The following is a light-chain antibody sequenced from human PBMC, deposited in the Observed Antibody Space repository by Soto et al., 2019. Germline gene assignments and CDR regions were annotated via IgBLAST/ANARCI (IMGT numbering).Light chain of an antibody. CDR1: QSVSSN. CDR3: KQYNNWPRT. CDR2: GAS. Sequence: IQMTQSPATLSVSPGERATLSCRASQSVSSNLAWYQQKPGQAPRLLIYGASTRATGIPARFSGSGSGTEFTLTIRSLQSEDFAVYYCKQYNNWPRTFGQGTKVDIK. V-gene: IGKV3-15*01. J-gene: IGKJ1*01.